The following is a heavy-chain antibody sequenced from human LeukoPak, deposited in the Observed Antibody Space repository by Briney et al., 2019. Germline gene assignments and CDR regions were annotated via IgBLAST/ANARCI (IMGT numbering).Heavy chain of an antibody. Sequence: GGSPRLSCAASGFTFRSYAVSWVRQAPGKGLEWVSVIYSGGSTYYADSVKGRFTISRDNSKNTLYLQMNSLRAEDTAVYYCARWGSSSGWYYFDYWGQGTLVTVSS. CDR2: IYSGGST. D-gene: IGHD6-19*01. J-gene: IGHJ4*02. CDR3: ARWGSSSGWYYFDY. CDR1: GFTFRSYA. V-gene: IGHV3-66*01.